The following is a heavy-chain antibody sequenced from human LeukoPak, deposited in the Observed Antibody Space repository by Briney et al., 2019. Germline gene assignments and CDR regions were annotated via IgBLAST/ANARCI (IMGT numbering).Heavy chain of an antibody. Sequence: GASVNVSCKASGYTFTGYYMHWVRQAPGQGLEWMGWINPNSGGTNYAQRFQGRVTMTRDTSISTAYMELSRLRSDDTAVYYCATPSDSSGYYYFDYWGQGTLVTVSS. CDR1: GYTFTGYY. V-gene: IGHV1-2*02. CDR3: ATPSDSSGYYYFDY. J-gene: IGHJ4*02. CDR2: INPNSGGT. D-gene: IGHD3-22*01.